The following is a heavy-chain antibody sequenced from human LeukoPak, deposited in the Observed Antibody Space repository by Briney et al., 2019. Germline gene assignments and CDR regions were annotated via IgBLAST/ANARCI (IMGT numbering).Heavy chain of an antibody. V-gene: IGHV1-18*01. CDR1: GYTFTTSY. D-gene: IGHD1-26*01. Sequence: ASVKVSCKASGYTFTTSYINCVRQAPGQGLEWMGWVSAYNGKTSYAQKFQGRVTMHTDSSTNTAYMDLTSLRSDDTAVYYCARGGTYYPCIDYWGQGTQVTVSS. J-gene: IGHJ4*02. CDR3: ARGGTYYPCIDY. CDR2: VSAYNGKT.